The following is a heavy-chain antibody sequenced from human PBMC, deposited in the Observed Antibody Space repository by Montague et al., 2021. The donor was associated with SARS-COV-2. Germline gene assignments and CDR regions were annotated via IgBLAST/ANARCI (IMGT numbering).Heavy chain of an antibody. Sequence: SETLSLTCTVSSGSISTYYWSWIRRPPGKGLEWMGYVYCGGSTNYHPSLRSRVTISVDTSKNQFSLKVSSEAAADTAVYYCASGGGSYYCGIDSWGQGTLVTVSS. D-gene: IGHD1-26*01. V-gene: IGHV4-59*01. CDR3: ASGGGSYYCGIDS. CDR1: SGSISTYY. CDR2: VYCGGST. J-gene: IGHJ5*01.